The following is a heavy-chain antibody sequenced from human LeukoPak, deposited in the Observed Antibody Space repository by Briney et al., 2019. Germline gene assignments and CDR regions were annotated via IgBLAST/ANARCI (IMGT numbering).Heavy chain of an antibody. CDR1: GYTFSSYG. D-gene: IGHD3-10*01. CDR2: ISAYEENT. CDR3: ARRADRVNWLDP. J-gene: IGHJ5*02. V-gene: IGHV1-18*01. Sequence: ASVKVSCKASGYTFSSYGVSWGRQAPGQGLEWRGRISAYEENTNCAQKFQGRGTMTTDTATRTAYMDLRRLRSDDTAVYYCARRADRVNWLDPWGQGTLVTVSS.